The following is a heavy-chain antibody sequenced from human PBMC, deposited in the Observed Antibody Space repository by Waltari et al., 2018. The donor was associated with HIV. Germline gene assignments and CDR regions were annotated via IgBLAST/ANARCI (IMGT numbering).Heavy chain of an antibody. D-gene: IGHD2-15*01. Sequence: EVQLVESGGGLVQPGGSLRLSCAASGFTFSSYSMNWVRQAPGKGLEWVSYISSSSSTINYADSVKGRFTISRDNAKNSLYLQMNSLRDEDTAVYYCARAIYCSGGSCYYYYGMDVWGQGTTVTVSS. J-gene: IGHJ6*02. CDR3: ARAIYCSGGSCYYYYGMDV. CDR1: GFTFSSYS. V-gene: IGHV3-48*02. CDR2: ISSSSSTI.